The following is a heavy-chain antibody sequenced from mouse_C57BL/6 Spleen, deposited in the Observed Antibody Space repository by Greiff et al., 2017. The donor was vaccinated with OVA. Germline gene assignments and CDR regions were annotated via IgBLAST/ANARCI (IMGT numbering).Heavy chain of an antibody. D-gene: IGHD3-3*01. CDR2: IYPGRGST. CDR3: ARGDWLYYYAMDY. J-gene: IGHJ4*01. V-gene: IGHV1-55*01. CDR1: GYTFTSYW. Sequence: QVQLQQPGAELVKPGASVKMSCKASGYTFTSYWITWVKQRPGQGLEWIGDIYPGRGSTNYNEKFKSKATLTVDTSSSTAYMQLSRLTSEDSAVYYCARGDWLYYYAMDYWGQGTSVTVSS.